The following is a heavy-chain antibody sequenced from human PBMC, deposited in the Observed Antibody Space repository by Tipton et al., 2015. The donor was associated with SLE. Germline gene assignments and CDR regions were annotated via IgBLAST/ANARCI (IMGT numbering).Heavy chain of an antibody. Sequence: SLRLSCAASGFSFSGYWMHWVRQSPGEGLVWVSSIKNDGSITSYAESVKGRFNISRDNAKNTLHLQMNTLRVGDTAVYYCALARGSSNLDTPGYWGQGTLLTVSS. CDR2: IKNDGSIT. CDR1: GFSFSGYW. J-gene: IGHJ4*02. V-gene: IGHV3-74*01. CDR3: ALARGSSNLDTPGY. D-gene: IGHD5-18*01.